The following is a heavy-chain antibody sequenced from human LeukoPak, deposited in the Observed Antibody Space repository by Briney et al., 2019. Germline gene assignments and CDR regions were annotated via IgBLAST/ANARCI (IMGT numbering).Heavy chain of an antibody. D-gene: IGHD2-2*01. CDR3: ARDNNQLLFRWFDP. CDR1: GGSISSGGYY. J-gene: IGHJ5*02. V-gene: IGHV4-31*03. Sequence: SETLSLTCTVSGGSISSGGYYWSWIRQHPGKGLEWIGYIYYSGSTYYNPSLKSGVTISVDTSKNQFSLKLSSVTAADTAVYYCARDNNQLLFRWFDPWGQGTLVTVSS. CDR2: IYYSGST.